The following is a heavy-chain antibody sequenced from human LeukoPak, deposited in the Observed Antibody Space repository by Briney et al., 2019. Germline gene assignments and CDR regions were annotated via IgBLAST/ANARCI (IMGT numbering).Heavy chain of an antibody. CDR2: ISSSGSTI. CDR1: GFTFRSYE. Sequence: GGSLRLSCAASGFTFRSYEMNWVRQAPGKGLEWVSYISSSGSTIYYADSVKGRFTISRDNAKNSLYLQMNSLRAEDTAVYYCASVPYYYYYGMDVWGQGTTVTVSS. J-gene: IGHJ6*02. CDR3: ASVPYYYYYGMDV. V-gene: IGHV3-48*03.